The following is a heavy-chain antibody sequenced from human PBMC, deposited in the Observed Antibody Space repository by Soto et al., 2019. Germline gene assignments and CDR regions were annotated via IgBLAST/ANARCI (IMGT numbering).Heavy chain of an antibody. Sequence: QITLKESGPPLVKPTQTLTVTCTVSGFSLSTSGVGVGWIRQPPGKALEWLAHIYWDEDKRYSASLKSRLTITKNPSKTQVVLTMTNMDPVDTATYFCPHLHTGMAPFYFAYWGQGTLVPVSS. V-gene: IGHV2-5*02. CDR3: PHLHTGMAPFYFAY. CDR1: GFSLSTSGVG. J-gene: IGHJ4*02. CDR2: IYWDEDK. D-gene: IGHD5-18*01.